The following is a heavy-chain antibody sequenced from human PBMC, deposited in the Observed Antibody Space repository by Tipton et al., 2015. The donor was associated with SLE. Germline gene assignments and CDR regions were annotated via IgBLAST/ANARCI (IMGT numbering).Heavy chain of an antibody. Sequence: SLRLSCAASGFFFSNYAMNWVRQAPGKGLEWVSVIYSGGRTYYADSVKDRFTISRDNSKNTLYLQMNSLRPEDTAVYYCARDSRYFDWFSSSGFDYWGQGTLVTVSS. D-gene: IGHD3-9*01. J-gene: IGHJ4*02. CDR2: IYSGGRT. CDR3: ARDSRYFDWFSSSGFDY. V-gene: IGHV3-53*05. CDR1: GFFFSNYA.